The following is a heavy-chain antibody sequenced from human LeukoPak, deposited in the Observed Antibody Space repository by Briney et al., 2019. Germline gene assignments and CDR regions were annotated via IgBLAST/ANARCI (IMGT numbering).Heavy chain of an antibody. CDR2: IKSKTDGGTT. D-gene: IGHD1-1*01. CDR3: STGKGTTGTALMGA. V-gene: IGHV3-15*01. CDR1: GFTFINAW. J-gene: IGHJ4*02. Sequence: PGGSLRLSCAASGFTFINAWLSWVRQALGKGLEWVGRIKSKTDGGTTDYAAPVKGRFTISRDDSKNTLYLQMNSLQSEDTAVYYCSTGKGTTGTALMGAGAQGTLVTVSS.